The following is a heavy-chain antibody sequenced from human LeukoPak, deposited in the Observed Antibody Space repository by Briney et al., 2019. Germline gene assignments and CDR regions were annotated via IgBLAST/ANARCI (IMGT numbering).Heavy chain of an antibody. V-gene: IGHV3-23*01. D-gene: IGHD3-10*01. CDR2: ISSSGDRT. CDR1: GFTFSSYH. CDR3: ARGFGELSGSTPPPF. Sequence: GGSLRLSCAASGFTFSSYHMTWVRQAPGRGLEWVSAISSSGDRTYYVDSVKGRFTLSRDNSKNTLYLQMNSLRAEDTAVYYCARGFGELSGSTPPPFWGQGTLVTVSS. J-gene: IGHJ4*02.